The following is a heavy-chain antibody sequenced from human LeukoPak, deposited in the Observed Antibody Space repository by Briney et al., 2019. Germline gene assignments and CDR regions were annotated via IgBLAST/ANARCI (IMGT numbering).Heavy chain of an antibody. D-gene: IGHD5-12*01. V-gene: IGHV4-39*01. J-gene: IGHJ4*02. Sequence: SETLSLTCSVSGGLISISTHYWGWIRQTPGKGLEWIGSVLYSGTTYFNPSFNSRLTISIDTSKNQFSLKLRSVTAADTAVYYCARSVRRGFNFDYWGQGTPVIVSS. CDR3: ARSVRRGFNFDY. CDR1: GGLISISTHY. CDR2: VLYSGTT.